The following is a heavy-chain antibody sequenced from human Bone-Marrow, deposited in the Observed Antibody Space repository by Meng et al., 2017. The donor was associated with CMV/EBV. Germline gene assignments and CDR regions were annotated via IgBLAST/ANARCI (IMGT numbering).Heavy chain of an antibody. J-gene: IGHJ6*02. CDR2: INWNSGTI. CDR3: ARSLGDQLSFWGLLGIQLYGMDV. Sequence: GGSLRLSCAASGFMFNNYGMHWVRQAPGKGLEWVSGINWNSGTIAYADSVRGRFTISRDNDRGSLYLQMNSLRAEDAALYYCARSLGDQLSFWGLLGIQLYGMDVWGQGTTVTVSS. V-gene: IGHV3-9*01. CDR1: GFMFNNYG. D-gene: IGHD1-26*01.